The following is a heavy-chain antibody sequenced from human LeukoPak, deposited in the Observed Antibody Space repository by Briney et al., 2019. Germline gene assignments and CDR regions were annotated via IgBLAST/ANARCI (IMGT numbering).Heavy chain of an antibody. CDR2: IIPILGIA. V-gene: IGHV1-69*02. D-gene: IGHD6-13*01. CDR1: GGTFSSYT. CDR3: ASLSRGSSSWYGKYNWFDP. Sequence: SVKVSCKASGGTFSSYTISWVRQAPGQGLEWMGRIIPILGIANYAQKFQGRVTITTDESTSTAYMELSSLRSEDTAVYYCASLSRGSSSWYGKYNWFDPWGQGTLVTVSS. J-gene: IGHJ5*02.